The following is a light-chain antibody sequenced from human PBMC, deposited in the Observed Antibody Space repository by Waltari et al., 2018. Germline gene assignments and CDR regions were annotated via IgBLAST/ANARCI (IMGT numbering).Light chain of an antibody. Sequence: QSALTQPASVSGSPGQSITISCTGTSSDVGGYNYVSWYQQPPGKAPKLMIYEVSNRPSGVSNRFSGSKSGNTASLTISGLQAEDEADYYCSSYTSSSTLEGVFGGGTKLTVL. J-gene: IGLJ2*01. CDR3: SSYTSSSTLEGV. CDR2: EVS. V-gene: IGLV2-14*01. CDR1: SSDVGGYNY.